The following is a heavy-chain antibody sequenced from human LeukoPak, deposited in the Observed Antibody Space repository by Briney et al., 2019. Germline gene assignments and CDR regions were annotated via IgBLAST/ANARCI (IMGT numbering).Heavy chain of an antibody. CDR3: ARQGFGSSYFDY. Sequence: SETLSLTCTVSGGSISSYYWSWIRQPPGKGLEWIGEINHSGSTNYNPSLKSRVTISLDTSKNQFSLKLSSVTAADTAVYYCARQGFGSSYFDYWGQGTLVTVSS. CDR1: GGSISSYY. CDR2: INHSGST. D-gene: IGHD3-16*01. J-gene: IGHJ4*02. V-gene: IGHV4-34*01.